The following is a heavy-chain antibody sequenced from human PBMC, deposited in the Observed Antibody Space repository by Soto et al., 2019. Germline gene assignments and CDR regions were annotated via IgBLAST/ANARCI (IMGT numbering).Heavy chain of an antibody. V-gene: IGHV3-64D*06. D-gene: IGHD6-19*01. Sequence: GGSLRLSCSASGFTFNTFAMHWIRQTPGKGLEFVSAISSNGGNTYYADSVKGRFAISRDNSKNTLYLQMYSLRPEDTALYYCVKEGYMRSDWYGQFDCWGQGXLVTVSS. CDR1: GFTFNTFA. CDR3: VKEGYMRSDWYGQFDC. CDR2: ISSNGGNT. J-gene: IGHJ4*02.